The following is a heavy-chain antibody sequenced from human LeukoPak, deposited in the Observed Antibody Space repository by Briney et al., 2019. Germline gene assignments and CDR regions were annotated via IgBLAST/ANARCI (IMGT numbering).Heavy chain of an antibody. J-gene: IGHJ6*02. D-gene: IGHD2-2*01. CDR1: GYTFTIYG. CDR3: ARGAGYCSSTSCYVFSVDYYYYGMAV. CDR2: ISAYNGNT. Sequence: GASVTVSCTSSGYTFTIYGISWVRQAPGQGLEWMGWISAYNGNTNYAQKLQGRVTMTTDTYTSTDYMELRSERSDDTDVYYCARGAGYCSSTSCYVFSVDYYYYGMAVWGQGTTVTVSS. V-gene: IGHV1-18*01.